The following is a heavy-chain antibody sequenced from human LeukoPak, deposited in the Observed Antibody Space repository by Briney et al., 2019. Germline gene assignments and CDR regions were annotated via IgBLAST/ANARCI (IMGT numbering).Heavy chain of an antibody. J-gene: IGHJ4*02. CDR3: TTALQWEPPLDY. D-gene: IGHD1-26*01. CDR2: IKSKTDGGTT. Sequence: GGSLRLSCAASGFTFSSYWMSWVRQAPGKGLEWVGRIKSKTDGGTTDYAAPVKVRFTISRDDSKNTLYLQMNSLKTEDTAVYYCTTALQWEPPLDYWGEGTLVTVSS. CDR1: GFTFSSYW. V-gene: IGHV3-15*01.